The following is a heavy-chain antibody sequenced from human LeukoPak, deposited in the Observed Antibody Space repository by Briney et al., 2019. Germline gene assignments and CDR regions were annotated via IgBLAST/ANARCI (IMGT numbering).Heavy chain of an antibody. D-gene: IGHD2-15*01. V-gene: IGHV3-33*01. CDR2: IWYDGSNK. CDR3: ARRGTAYCRGGNCYSDKYFDY. J-gene: IGHJ4*02. CDR1: GFTFSSYG. Sequence: GRSLRLSCAASGFTFSSYGMHWVRQAPGKGLEWVAVIWYDGSNKYYADSVKGRFTISRDNSKNTLYLQMNSLRAEDTAVYYCARRGTAYCRGGNCYSDKYFDYWGQGTQVTVSS.